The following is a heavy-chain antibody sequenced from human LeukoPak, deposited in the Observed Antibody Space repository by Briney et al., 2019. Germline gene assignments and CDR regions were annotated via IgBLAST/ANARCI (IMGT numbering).Heavy chain of an antibody. D-gene: IGHD3-22*01. J-gene: IGHJ4*02. V-gene: IGHV3-30-3*01. Sequence: GGSLRLSCAASGFTFSSYAMHWVRQAPGKGLEWVAVISYDGSNKYYADSVKGRFTISRDNSKNTLYLQMNSLRAEDTAVYYCAKVYDSSGYYSSWGQGTLVTVSS. CDR2: ISYDGSNK. CDR3: AKVYDSSGYYSS. CDR1: GFTFSSYA.